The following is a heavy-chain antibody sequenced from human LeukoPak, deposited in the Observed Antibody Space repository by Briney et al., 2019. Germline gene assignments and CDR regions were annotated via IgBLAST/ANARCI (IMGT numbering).Heavy chain of an antibody. CDR2: NPNSGNT. CDR3: ARDGSGYDRAYYGMDV. Sequence: NPNSGNTGYAQKFQGRVTMTRNTSISTAYMELSSLRSEDTAVYYCARDGSGYDRAYYGMDVWGQGTTVTVSS. V-gene: IGHV1-8*01. J-gene: IGHJ6*02. D-gene: IGHD5-12*01.